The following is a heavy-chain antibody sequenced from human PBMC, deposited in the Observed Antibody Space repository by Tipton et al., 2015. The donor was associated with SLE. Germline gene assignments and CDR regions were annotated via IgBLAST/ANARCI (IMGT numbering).Heavy chain of an antibody. Sequence: LRLSCSVSGGSISSSSYYWGWIRQPPGKGLEWIGSIYYSGSTYYNPSLKSRVTISVDTSKNQFSLKLTSVTAADTAVYYCARFYYGDNWFDPWGQGTLVTVSS. V-gene: IGHV4-39*07. CDR3: ARFYYGDNWFDP. CDR1: GGSISSSSYY. D-gene: IGHD4-17*01. CDR2: IYYSGST. J-gene: IGHJ5*02.